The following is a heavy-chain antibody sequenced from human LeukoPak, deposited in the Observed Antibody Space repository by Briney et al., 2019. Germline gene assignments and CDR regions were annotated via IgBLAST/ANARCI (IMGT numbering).Heavy chain of an antibody. D-gene: IGHD3-3*01. CDR2: INHSGST. CDR3: AAKYYDFWSGYYAAFDY. J-gene: IGHJ4*02. Sequence: PSETLSLTCAVYGGSFSGYYWRWIRQPPGKGLEWIGEINHSGSTNYNPSLKSRVTISVDTSKNQFSLKLSSVTAADTAVYYCAAKYYDFWSGYYAAFDYWGQGTLVTVSS. V-gene: IGHV4-34*01. CDR1: GGSFSGYY.